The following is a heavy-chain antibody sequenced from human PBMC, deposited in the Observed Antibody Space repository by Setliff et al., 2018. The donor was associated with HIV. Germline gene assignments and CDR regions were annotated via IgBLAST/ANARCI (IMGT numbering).Heavy chain of an antibody. J-gene: IGHJ6*03. CDR3: ARDLAYCSGGSCYRPFIYYFYYMDV. V-gene: IGHV1-46*01. CDR2: INPSGGST. D-gene: IGHD2-15*01. CDR1: GDIFTSYY. Sequence: ASVKVSCKASGDIFTSYYMHWVRQAPGQGPEWMGVINPSGGSTIYAQKFQGRVTMTRDTSTSTVYMQLSTLRSEDTAVYYCARDLAYCSGGSCYRPFIYYFYYMDVWGKGATVTVSS.